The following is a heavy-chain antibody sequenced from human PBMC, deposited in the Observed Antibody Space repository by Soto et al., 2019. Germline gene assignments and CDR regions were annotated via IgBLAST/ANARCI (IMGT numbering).Heavy chain of an antibody. J-gene: IGHJ4*02. Sequence: QVQLVESGGGVVQPGRSLRLSCAASGFTFSHYGIHWVRQAPGKGLERLAVISYDGSNKHYADSVKGRFTVSRDNSKNMLYLQTNSLRAEDTTVYFCARYSGKYQGPIDYWGQGTLVTVSS. CDR1: GFTFSHYG. D-gene: IGHD1-26*01. CDR2: ISYDGSNK. CDR3: ARYSGKYQGPIDY. V-gene: IGHV3-30*03.